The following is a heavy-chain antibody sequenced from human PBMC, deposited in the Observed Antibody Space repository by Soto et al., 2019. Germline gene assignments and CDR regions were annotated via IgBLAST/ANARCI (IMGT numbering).Heavy chain of an antibody. CDR3: ARGSSSWPLDIDY. V-gene: IGHV4-59*01. D-gene: IGHD6-13*01. CDR2: IYYSGST. J-gene: IGHJ4*02. CDR1: DGSISSYY. Sequence: SETLSLTCTVTDGSISSYYWSWIRQPPGKGLEWIGYIYYSGSTNYNPSLKSRVTISVDTSKNQFSLKLSSVTAADTAVSYCARGSSSWPLDIDYWGQGTLVTVAS.